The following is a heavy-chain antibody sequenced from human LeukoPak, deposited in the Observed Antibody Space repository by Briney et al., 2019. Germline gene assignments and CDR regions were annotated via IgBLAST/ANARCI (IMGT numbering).Heavy chain of an antibody. D-gene: IGHD1-26*01. V-gene: IGHV4-39*01. CDR3: ARHELSYYFYMDV. J-gene: IGHJ6*03. CDR1: GDSISSSSYF. Sequence: SETLSLTCTVSGDSISSSSYFWGWIRQPPGKGLEWIGRIYYSGSTYYNPSLKSRVTISVDTSKNQFSLKLSSVTAADTAVYYCARHELSYYFYMDVWGKGTTVTVSS. CDR2: IYYSGST.